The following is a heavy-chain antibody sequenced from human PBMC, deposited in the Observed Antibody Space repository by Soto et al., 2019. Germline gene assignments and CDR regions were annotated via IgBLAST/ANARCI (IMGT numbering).Heavy chain of an antibody. J-gene: IGHJ4*02. CDR1: WFRFSSYN. V-gene: IGHV3-21*01. Sequence: LXLSFTASWFRFSSYNRNWVRQAPVKGLEWVSSVSFRGDIYYADSLEGRFTISRDDAKNSLYLQMNSLRAEDTAVYYCARGCSSASCYYYWGQGTLVTVSS. CDR3: ARGCSSASCYYY. D-gene: IGHD2-2*01. CDR2: VSFRGDI.